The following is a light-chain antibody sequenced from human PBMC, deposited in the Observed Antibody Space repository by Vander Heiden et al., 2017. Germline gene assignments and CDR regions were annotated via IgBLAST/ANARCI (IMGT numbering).Light chain of an antibody. J-gene: IGKJ1*01. Sequence: EIVMTQSPATLSVSPGERATLSCRASQSVSSNLAWYQQKPGQAPRLLIYGASTRATGIPARFSGSGSGTEFTLTFSSLQSEDFAVYYCQQGWTFGQGTKVEIK. V-gene: IGKV3-15*01. CDR2: GAS. CDR3: QQGWT. CDR1: QSVSSN.